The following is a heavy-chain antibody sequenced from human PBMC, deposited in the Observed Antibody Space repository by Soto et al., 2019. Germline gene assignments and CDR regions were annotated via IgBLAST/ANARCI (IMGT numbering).Heavy chain of an antibody. CDR1: GFTFSNYV. V-gene: IGHV3-23*01. Sequence: EVQLLDSGGGLVQPGGSLRLSCAASGFTFSNYVMNWVRQAPGKGLDWVSAISASGGSTYYADSVKGRFTISRDNSKNTLYLQMSSLRAEDTAVYYCARGTIVARQHLDYWGQGTLVTVSS. CDR2: ISASGGST. CDR3: ARGTIVARQHLDY. J-gene: IGHJ4*02. D-gene: IGHD6-6*01.